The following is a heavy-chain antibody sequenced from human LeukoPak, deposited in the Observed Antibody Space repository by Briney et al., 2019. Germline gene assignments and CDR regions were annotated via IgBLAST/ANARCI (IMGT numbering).Heavy chain of an antibody. D-gene: IGHD5-18*01. Sequence: SETLSLTCTVSGGSISSYYWSWIRQPPGKGLEWIGYIYYSGSTNYNPSLKGRVTISVDTSKNQFSLKLSSVTAADTAVYYCARTADSYGHKNLDYWGQGTLVTVSS. CDR3: ARTADSYGHKNLDY. CDR1: GGSISSYY. J-gene: IGHJ4*02. CDR2: IYYSGST. V-gene: IGHV4-59*01.